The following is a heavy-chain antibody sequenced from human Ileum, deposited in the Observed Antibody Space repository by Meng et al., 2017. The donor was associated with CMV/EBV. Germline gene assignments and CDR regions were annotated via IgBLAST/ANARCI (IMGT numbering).Heavy chain of an antibody. J-gene: IGHJ5*02. CDR1: VGSISNNTYY. CDR2: IYTSGST. D-gene: IGHD3-10*01. CDR3: ARGSHPFSNYVWFDP. V-gene: IGHV4-61*09. Sequence: QLHLQDPWPGLLKPSQTLSLPCTVSVGSISNNTYYWRWIRKPAGKGLEWIGLIYTSGSTSDNPPLKSRVTISVDTSKNQFSLKLSSVTAADTAVYYCARGSHPFSNYVWFDPWGQGTLVTVSS.